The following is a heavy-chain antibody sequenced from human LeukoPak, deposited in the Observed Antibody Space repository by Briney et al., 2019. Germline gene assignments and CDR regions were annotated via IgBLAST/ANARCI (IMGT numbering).Heavy chain of an antibody. CDR3: ARVDRNHFYMDV. CDR2: IMPLFNTP. V-gene: IGHV1-69*13. Sequence: ASVKVSCKASGDPFSSYIIAWVRQAPGQGLEWVGGIMPLFNTPNYEQKFQGRLTTTADASTQTSYMELRSLTSEDTAVYYCARVDRNHFYMDVWGKGTTVTVSS. D-gene: IGHD3-10*01. J-gene: IGHJ6*03. CDR1: GDPFSSYI.